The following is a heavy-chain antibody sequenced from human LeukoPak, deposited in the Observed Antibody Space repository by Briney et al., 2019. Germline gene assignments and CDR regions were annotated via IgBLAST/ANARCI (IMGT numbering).Heavy chain of an antibody. CDR2: ISHSGST. V-gene: IGHV4-34*01. CDR1: DESFNGFY. Sequence: SETLSLTCAVFDESFNGFYWSWIRQLPGKWLEWIGEISHSGSTHYNPALKSRVTISLHTSKNQFSLKLNSVTAADTAVYYCARREGWFDPWGQGTLVTVSS. CDR3: ARREGWFDP. J-gene: IGHJ5*02.